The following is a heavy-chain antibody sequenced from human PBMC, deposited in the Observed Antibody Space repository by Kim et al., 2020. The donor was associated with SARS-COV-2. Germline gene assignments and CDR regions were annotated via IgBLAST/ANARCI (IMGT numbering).Heavy chain of an antibody. D-gene: IGHD6-19*01. V-gene: IGHV4-61*02. CDR2: IYITGST. Sequence: SETLSLTCTVSGGSISDDNYFWTWIRQPAGKGLEWIGRIYITGSTNYNPSLKSRVAISVDTSKSQFSLKLSSVTAADTAVYYCARDDSGWYFDSWGQGTLVTVSS. J-gene: IGHJ4*02. CDR3: ARDDSGWYFDS. CDR1: GGSISDDNYF.